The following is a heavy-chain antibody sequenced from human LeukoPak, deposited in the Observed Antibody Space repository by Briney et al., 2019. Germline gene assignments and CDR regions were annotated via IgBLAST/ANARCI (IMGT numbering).Heavy chain of an antibody. CDR1: GFTFSTSA. J-gene: IGHJ4*02. D-gene: IGHD2-15*01. CDR2: ISGSDRHDTT. V-gene: IGHV3-23*01. Sequence: GGSLRLSCAASGFTFSTSAISWVRQAPGKGLQWVSAISGSDRHDTTYYADSVKGRFTISRDNSKSTLYLQMNSLGAGDTAVYYCAKERGGTSGVDYWGQGTLVTVSS. CDR3: AKERGGTSGVDY.